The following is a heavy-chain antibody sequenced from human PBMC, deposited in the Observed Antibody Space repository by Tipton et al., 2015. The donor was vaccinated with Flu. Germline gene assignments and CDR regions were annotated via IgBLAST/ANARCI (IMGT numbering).Heavy chain of an antibody. CDR3: ARGPEQWLVNPHYFDY. D-gene: IGHD6-19*01. J-gene: IGHJ4*02. CDR2: IYHSGST. Sequence: TLSLTCAVSGGSFTHYYWSWIRQPPGKGLEWIGSIYHSGSTYYNPSLKSRVTISVDTSKNQFSLKPSSVTAADTAVYYCARGPEQWLVNPHYFDYWGQGTLVTVSS. CDR1: GGSFTHYY. V-gene: IGHV4-34*01.